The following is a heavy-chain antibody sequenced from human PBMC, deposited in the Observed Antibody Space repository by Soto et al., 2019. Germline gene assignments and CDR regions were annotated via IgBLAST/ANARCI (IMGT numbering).Heavy chain of an antibody. J-gene: IGHJ6*02. CDR3: ASIQLWPAYYYYGMDV. Sequence: SETLSLTCTVSGGSVSSGSYYWSWIRQPPGKGLEWIGYIYYSGSTNYNPSLKSRVTISVDTSKNQFSLKLSSVTAADTAVYYCASIQLWPAYYYYGMDVWGQGTTVTVSS. V-gene: IGHV4-61*01. D-gene: IGHD5-18*01. CDR2: IYYSGST. CDR1: GGSVSSGSYY.